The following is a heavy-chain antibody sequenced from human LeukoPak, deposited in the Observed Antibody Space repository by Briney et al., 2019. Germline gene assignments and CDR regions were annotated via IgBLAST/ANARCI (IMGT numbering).Heavy chain of an antibody. CDR3: AKDRRPTVSGGYFDL. J-gene: IGHJ2*01. V-gene: IGHV3-7*01. D-gene: IGHD3-10*01. CDR2: IRQDGSEK. Sequence: PGGSLRLSCAASGFTFSSYWMSWVRQAPGKGLEWVANIRQDGSEKYYVDSVKGRFTISRDNAKNSLYLQMNSLRAEDTAVYYCAKDRRPTVSGGYFDLWGRGTLVIVSS. CDR1: GFTFSSYW.